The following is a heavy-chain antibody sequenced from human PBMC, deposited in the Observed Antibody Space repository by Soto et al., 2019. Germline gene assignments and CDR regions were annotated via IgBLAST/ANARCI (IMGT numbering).Heavy chain of an antibody. CDR1: GVSFNSYD. V-gene: IGHV3-30*03. D-gene: IGHD2-15*01. J-gene: IGHJ5*02. Sequence: GESLKISCAASGVSFNSYDMHWVRQAPGKGPEWVAIISYDGSNTYYSDSVRGRFTISRDNSKDTLYLQMHSLRSEDTAIYYCARISRYCSGGDCHAWGQGTQVTVSS. CDR2: ISYDGSNT. CDR3: ARISRYCSGGDCHA.